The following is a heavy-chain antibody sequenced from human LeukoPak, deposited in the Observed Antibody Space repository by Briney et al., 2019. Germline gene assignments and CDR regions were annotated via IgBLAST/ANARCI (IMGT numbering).Heavy chain of an antibody. J-gene: IGHJ4*02. CDR3: ARHLSGVTGYTYGRGIDY. Sequence: PGGSLRLSCAASGFTFSTYWMHWVRQVPGKGLVWVSRISSDGANANYADSVKGRFTISRDNAKTSLYLQMISPRAEDTAVYYCARHLSGVTGYTYGRGIDYWGQGTLVTVSS. CDR1: GFTFSTYW. V-gene: IGHV3-74*01. D-gene: IGHD5-18*01. CDR2: ISSDGANA.